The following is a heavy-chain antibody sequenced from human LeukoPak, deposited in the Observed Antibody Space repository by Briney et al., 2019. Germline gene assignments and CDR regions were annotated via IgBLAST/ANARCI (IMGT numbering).Heavy chain of an antibody. CDR3: AKDTCSSTSCYYVY. D-gene: IGHD2-2*01. V-gene: IGHV3-23*01. J-gene: IGHJ4*02. CDR1: GFTVSSNY. Sequence: GGSLRLSCAASGFTVSSNYMSWVRQAPGKGLEWVSVISGSGGSTYYADSVKGRFTISRDNSKNTLYLQMNSLRAEDTAVYYCAKDTCSSTSCYYVYWGQGTLVTVSS. CDR2: ISGSGGST.